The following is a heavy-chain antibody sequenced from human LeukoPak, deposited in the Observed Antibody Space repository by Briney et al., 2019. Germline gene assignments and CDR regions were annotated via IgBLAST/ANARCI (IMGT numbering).Heavy chain of an antibody. CDR1: GGSISCGSYY. Sequence: MTSETLSLTCTVSGGSISCGSYYWSWIRQPPGKGLEWIGSIYYSGSTYYNPSLKSRVTISVDTSKNQFSLKLSSVTAADTAVYYCARPYSGSYRADAFDIWGQGTMVTVSS. V-gene: IGHV4-39*01. CDR2: IYYSGST. J-gene: IGHJ3*02. D-gene: IGHD1-26*01. CDR3: ARPYSGSYRADAFDI.